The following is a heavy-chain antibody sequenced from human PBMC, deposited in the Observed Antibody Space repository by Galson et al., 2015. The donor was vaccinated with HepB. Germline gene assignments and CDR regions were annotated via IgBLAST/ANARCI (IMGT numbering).Heavy chain of an antibody. D-gene: IGHD2-2*01. CDR3: ARGFPTRGAGYVVVPAAMSDAYYYYYYMDV. Sequence: SLRLSCAASGFTFSSYSMNWVRQAPGKGLEWVSYISSSSSTIYYADSVKGRFTISRDNAKNSLYLQMNSLRAEDTAVYYCARGFPTRGAGYVVVPAAMSDAYYYYYYMDVWGKGTTVTVSS. CDR2: ISSSSSTI. CDR1: GFTFSSYS. V-gene: IGHV3-48*01. J-gene: IGHJ6*03.